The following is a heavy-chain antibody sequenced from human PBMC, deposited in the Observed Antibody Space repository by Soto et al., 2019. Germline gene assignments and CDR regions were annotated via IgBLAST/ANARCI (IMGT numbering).Heavy chain of an antibody. CDR1: GYNFANYG. V-gene: IGHV1-18*01. CDR2: ISAHNGDT. D-gene: IGHD3-3*01. J-gene: IGHJ6*02. Sequence: QVQLVQSEAEVKKPGASLKVSCRASGYNFANYGISWVRQAPGQGREWMGWISAHNGDTKYAQKSKGRDTMTADTYTSTAYIEKWILRSDETAVYYCARDDAYNDFWAGVMELISYNMDVWGQGTTVTV. CDR3: ARDDAYNDFWAGVMELISYNMDV.